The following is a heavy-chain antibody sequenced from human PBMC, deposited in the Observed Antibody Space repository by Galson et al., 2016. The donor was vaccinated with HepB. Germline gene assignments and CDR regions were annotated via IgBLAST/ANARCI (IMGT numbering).Heavy chain of an antibody. V-gene: IGHV3-30*18. CDR1: GFASRNYG. CDR3: AKRHEYCPPVGCSVDY. Sequence: SLRLSCAASGFASRNYGMHWVRQAPGKGLEWVAADSMDGRRKFYSDSVKGPFTISRDNSNNMLFLQMDSLRPDDTAVYYCAKRHEYCPPVGCSVDYWGQGTLVSVSS. CDR2: DSMDGRRK. D-gene: IGHD2/OR15-2a*01. J-gene: IGHJ4*02.